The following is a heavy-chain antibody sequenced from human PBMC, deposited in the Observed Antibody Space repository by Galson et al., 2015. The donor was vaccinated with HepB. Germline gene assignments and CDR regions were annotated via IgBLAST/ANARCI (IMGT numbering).Heavy chain of an antibody. CDR3: ARVVNAYYYYYGMDV. CDR2: IWYDGSNK. D-gene: IGHD3-16*02. Sequence: SLRLSCAASGFTFSSYGMHWVRQAPGKGLEWVAVIWYDGSNKYYADSVKGRFTISRDNSKNTLYLQMNSLRAEDTAVYYCARVVNAYYYYYGMDVWGQGTTVTVSS. V-gene: IGHV3-33*01. J-gene: IGHJ6*02. CDR1: GFTFSSYG.